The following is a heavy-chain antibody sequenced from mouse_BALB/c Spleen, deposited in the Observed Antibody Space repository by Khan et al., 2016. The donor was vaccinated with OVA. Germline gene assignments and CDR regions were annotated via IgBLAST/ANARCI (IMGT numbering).Heavy chain of an antibody. CDR1: GFSLTNYG. J-gene: IGHJ4*01. CDR2: IRSDGST. V-gene: IGHV2-6-1*01. Sequence: QVQLKESGPGLVAPSQSLSITCTISGFSLTNYGVHWVRQPPGKGLEWLVVIRSDGSTTYNSALKYRLTISKDKSKSQVFLKMNSLQTDDTAVYFCARQPYYHYNIMDYWGQGTSVTVSS. D-gene: IGHD2-10*01. CDR3: ARQPYYHYNIMDY.